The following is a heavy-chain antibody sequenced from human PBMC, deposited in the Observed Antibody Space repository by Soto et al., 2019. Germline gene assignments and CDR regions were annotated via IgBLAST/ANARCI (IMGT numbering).Heavy chain of an antibody. CDR3: ARDGSGSYPDYFDY. D-gene: IGHD1-26*01. Sequence: GGSLRLSFAASGFTLINYSMNWVRQAPGKGLEWVSSISTSSSYIHYADSVKGRFTISRDNAKNSLYLQMNSLRAEDTAVYYCARDGSGSYPDYFDYWGQGTLVTVSS. CDR1: GFTLINYS. CDR2: ISTSSSYI. J-gene: IGHJ4*02. V-gene: IGHV3-21*01.